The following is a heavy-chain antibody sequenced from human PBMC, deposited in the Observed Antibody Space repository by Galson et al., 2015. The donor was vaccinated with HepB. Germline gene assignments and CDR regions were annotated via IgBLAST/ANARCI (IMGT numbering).Heavy chain of an antibody. CDR2: ISGSGGST. D-gene: IGHD5-18*01. Sequence: SLRLSCAASGFTFSSYAMSWVRQAPGKGLEWVSAISGSGGSTYYADSVKGRSTISRDNSKNTLFLQMNSLRAEDTAVYYCAKAYNYGSYYYYGMDVWGQGTTVTVSS. V-gene: IGHV3-23*01. CDR1: GFTFSSYA. J-gene: IGHJ6*02. CDR3: AKAYNYGSYYYYGMDV.